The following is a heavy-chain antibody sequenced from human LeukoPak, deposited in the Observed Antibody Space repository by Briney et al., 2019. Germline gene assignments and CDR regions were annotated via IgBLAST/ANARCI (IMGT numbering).Heavy chain of an antibody. J-gene: IGHJ3*02. CDR3: AREDTGVAFDI. Sequence: PGGSLRLSCAASGFTVINSWLSWVRQAPGKGLEWVSYISGSGIKHYADSVKGRFTISRDNAKNSLYLQMNSLRVEDTAVYYCAREDTGVAFDIWGQGTTVTV. D-gene: IGHD2-8*01. V-gene: IGHV3-69-1*02. CDR1: GFTVINSW. CDR2: ISGSGIK.